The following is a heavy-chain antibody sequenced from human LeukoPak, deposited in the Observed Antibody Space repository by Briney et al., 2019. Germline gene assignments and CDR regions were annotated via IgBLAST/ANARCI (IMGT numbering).Heavy chain of an antibody. CDR2: ISSYNGNS. CDR3: ARAFPMGAITAYYYYMDV. D-gene: IGHD1-26*01. CDR1: GYTFTTYG. V-gene: IGHV1-18*01. J-gene: IGHJ6*03. Sequence: ASVKVSCKASGYTFTTYGITWVRQAPGQGLEWMGWISSYNGNSDYAQNFQGRVSMTTDTSTTTAYMELRNLRSDDTAVYYCARAFPMGAITAYYYYMDVWSKGTTVTVSS.